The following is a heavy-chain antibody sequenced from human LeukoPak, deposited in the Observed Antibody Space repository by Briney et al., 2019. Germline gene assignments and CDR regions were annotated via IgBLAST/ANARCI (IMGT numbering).Heavy chain of an antibody. CDR1: GYTFTSYD. CDR2: MNPNSGNT. D-gene: IGHD2-2*01. V-gene: IGHV1-8*01. Sequence: ASVKVSCKASGYTFTSYDSNWVRQATGQGLEWMGWMNPNSGNTCYAQKFQGGVTMTRHTSISAAYMELSNLTSEDMGVYYCTRSRIAVFPDATKAYYGMDAWGQGTTVTVSS. J-gene: IGHJ6*02. CDR3: TRSRIAVFPDATKAYYGMDA.